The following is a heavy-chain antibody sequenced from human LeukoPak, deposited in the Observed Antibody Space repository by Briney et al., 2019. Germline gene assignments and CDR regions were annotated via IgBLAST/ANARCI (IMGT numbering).Heavy chain of an antibody. D-gene: IGHD2-2*01. CDR1: GGSISSSSYY. J-gene: IGHJ5*02. V-gene: IGHV4-39*07. CDR3: ARAKLGYCSSTSCRGVWFDP. Sequence: PSETLSLTCTVSGGSISSSSYYWGWIRQPPGQGLEWIGSIYYSGSTNYNPSLKSRVTISVDTSKNQFSLKVRSVTAADTAVYYCARAKLGYCSSTSCRGVWFDPWGQGTLVTVSS. CDR2: IYYSGST.